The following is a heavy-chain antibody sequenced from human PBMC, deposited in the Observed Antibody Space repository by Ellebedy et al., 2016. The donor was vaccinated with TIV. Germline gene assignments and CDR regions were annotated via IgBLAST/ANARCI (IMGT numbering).Heavy chain of an antibody. CDR1: ARSISSYY. CDR2: IYYSGST. V-gene: IGHV4-59*12. D-gene: IGHD4-17*01. CDR3: ARGKKWVTMRRVTYNWFDP. Sequence: SETLSLXXTVSARSISSYYWSWIRQPPGQGLEWIGYIYYSGSTNYNPSLKSRVTISVDTSKNQFSLKLSSVTAADTAVYYCARGKKWVTMRRVTYNWFDPWGQGTLVTVSS. J-gene: IGHJ5*02.